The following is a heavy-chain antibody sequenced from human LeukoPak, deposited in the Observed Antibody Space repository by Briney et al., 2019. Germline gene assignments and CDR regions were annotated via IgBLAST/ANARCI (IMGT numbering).Heavy chain of an antibody. CDR2: IQYDGIDK. CDR3: AKVLMDYGDYFDY. J-gene: IGHJ4*02. Sequence: GGSLRLSCLASGFTFTHFGMRWVRQPPGKGLEWVTFIQYDGIDKYYADSVKGRFSISRDDSKNTIYLQMNSLRTEDTAVYYCAKVLMDYGDYFDYWGQGTLVTVSS. CDR1: GFTFTHFG. D-gene: IGHD4-17*01. V-gene: IGHV3-30*02.